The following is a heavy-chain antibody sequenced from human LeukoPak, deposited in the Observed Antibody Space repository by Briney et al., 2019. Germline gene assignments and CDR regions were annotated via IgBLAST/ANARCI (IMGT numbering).Heavy chain of an antibody. CDR3: ARRGGDFHTGIVFDN. CDR2: IYYTGTT. Sequence: SETLSLTCAVSGGSISSSLYHWGWIRQPPGKGLEWIGNIYYTGTTNYSPSLKSRLTLSIDTSRSQFSLKLTSVTAADTAVYYCARRGGDFHTGIVFDNWGQGSLVAVSS. D-gene: IGHD3-16*01. CDR1: GGSISSSLYH. J-gene: IGHJ4*02. V-gene: IGHV4-39*07.